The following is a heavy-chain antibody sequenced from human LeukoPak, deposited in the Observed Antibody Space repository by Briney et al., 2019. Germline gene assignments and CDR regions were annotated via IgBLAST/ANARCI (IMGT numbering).Heavy chain of an antibody. Sequence: GGSLRLSCEASGFTFSSYWMHWVRQTPGKGLVWVSRISEDGGSTSYADSVKGRFTISRDNAKNMLYLQLNSLRVEDTAVYYCARDGPRSVSSSSYFDYWGQGTLVTVSS. V-gene: IGHV3-74*01. CDR1: GFTFSSYW. CDR3: ARDGPRSVSSSSYFDY. J-gene: IGHJ4*02. CDR2: ISEDGGST. D-gene: IGHD6-13*01.